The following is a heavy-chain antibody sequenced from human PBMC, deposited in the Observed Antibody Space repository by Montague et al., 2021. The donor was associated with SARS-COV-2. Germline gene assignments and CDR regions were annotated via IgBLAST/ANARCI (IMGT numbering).Heavy chain of an antibody. V-gene: IGHV4-34*01. Sequence: SETLSLTCAVYGGSLTNHYWTWVRQPPGNGLEWVGEVNQSGRTTHYNPSLRSRVTISVDRPNNQVSLTLESVTAADTAVYYCARVPLYFEGFDSWGPGILVAVSS. CDR2: VNQSGRTT. CDR1: GGSLTNHY. D-gene: IGHD3-9*01. CDR3: ARVPLYFEGFDS. J-gene: IGHJ4*02.